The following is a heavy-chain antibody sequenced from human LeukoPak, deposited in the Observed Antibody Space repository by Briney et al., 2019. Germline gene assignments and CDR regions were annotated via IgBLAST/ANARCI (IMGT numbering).Heavy chain of an antibody. J-gene: IGHJ4*02. CDR3: ASDRGGYCSGASCYVTY. V-gene: IGHV3-53*01. CDR1: GFTFSDYY. D-gene: IGHD2-15*01. Sequence: GGSLRLSCAASGFTFSDYYMIWIRQAPGKGVEWVSVIYSGGSTYYADSVKGRFTISRDNSKNTLYLQMHSLRVEDTAVYYCASDRGGYCSGASCYVTYWGQGTLVSVSS. CDR2: IYSGGST.